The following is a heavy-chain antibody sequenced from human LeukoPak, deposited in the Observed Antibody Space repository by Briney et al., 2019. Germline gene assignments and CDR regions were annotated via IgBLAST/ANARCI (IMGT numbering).Heavy chain of an antibody. CDR1: GFTLSNYA. CDR2: ISGSGGST. V-gene: IGHV3-23*01. D-gene: IGHD6-13*01. Sequence: AGSLRLSRAASGFTLSNYAMSWVRQAPGKGLEWVSAISGSGGSTYYADSVKGRFTISRDNSKNTQYLQMNSLRAEDTAVYYCAKSGTSLNYYYYYMDVWGKGTTVTVSS. CDR3: AKSGTSLNYYYYYMDV. J-gene: IGHJ6*03.